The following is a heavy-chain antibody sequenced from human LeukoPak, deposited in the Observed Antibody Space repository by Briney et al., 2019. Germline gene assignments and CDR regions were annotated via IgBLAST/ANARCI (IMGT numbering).Heavy chain of an antibody. CDR3: TSVLGGYDVSEY. Sequence: PGGSLRLSCAASGFTLSSFWMSWVRQAPGKGLEGVANIKKQGSQKYYVDSVEDRFNNSRENAKNSLYLQMDRLRVDGTAVYYCTSVLGGYDVSEYWGQGTLVT. CDR2: IKKQGSQK. J-gene: IGHJ4*02. D-gene: IGHD1-26*01. CDR1: GFTLSSFW. V-gene: IGHV3-7*01.